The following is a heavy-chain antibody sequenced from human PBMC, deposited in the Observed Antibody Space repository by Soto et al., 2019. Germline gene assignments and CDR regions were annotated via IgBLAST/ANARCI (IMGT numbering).Heavy chain of an antibody. CDR1: GFSFSYA. CDR2: ISGSGGST. D-gene: IGHD6-6*01. CDR3: ASLEQLVRVSIFDY. V-gene: IGHV3-23*01. Sequence: PGGSLRLSCAASGFSFSYAMSWVRQAPGKGLEWVSAISGSGGSTYYADSVKGRFTISRDNSKNTLYLQMNSLRAEDTAVYYCASLEQLVRVSIFDYWGQGTLVTVSS. J-gene: IGHJ4*02.